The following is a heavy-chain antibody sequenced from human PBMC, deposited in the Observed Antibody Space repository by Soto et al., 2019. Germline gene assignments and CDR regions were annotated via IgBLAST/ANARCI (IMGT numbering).Heavy chain of an antibody. V-gene: IGHV3-30-3*01. CDR2: ISNDGSNP. J-gene: IGHJ4*02. CDR3: ARTGYDRSGYFVEYYFDY. CDR1: GFTFSKYA. D-gene: IGHD3-22*01. Sequence: QVQLVESGGGVVQPERSLRLSCAASGFTFSKYAMHWVRQARGTGLEWVAVISNDGSNPYYADSVKGRFTISRDNSKNTPFLQMNRLREEDTAVYYCARTGYDRSGYFVEYYFDYWGQGTLVSVSS.